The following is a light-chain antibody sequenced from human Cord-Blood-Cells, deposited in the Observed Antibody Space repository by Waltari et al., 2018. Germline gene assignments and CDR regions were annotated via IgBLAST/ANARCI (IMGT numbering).Light chain of an antibody. J-gene: IGLJ2*01. Sequence: QSALTQPAAVSGSPGPSVTLPCPGTSSDVGGSHYVSWYQQHPGKAPKLMIYEVSTRPSGVSNRCSGSKAGNTASLTTSGLQAEDEADYYCSSYTSSSTVVFGGGTKLTVL. V-gene: IGLV2-14*01. CDR3: SSYTSSSTVV. CDR1: SSDVGGSHY. CDR2: EVS.